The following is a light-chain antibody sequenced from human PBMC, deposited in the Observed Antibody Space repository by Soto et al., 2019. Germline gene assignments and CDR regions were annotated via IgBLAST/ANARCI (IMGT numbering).Light chain of an antibody. J-gene: IGLJ3*02. CDR1: SSNIVSNT. Sequence: QAVLTQPPSASGTPGQRVTISCSGSSSNIVSNTVNWYQQLPGTAPKLLIYSNNQRPSGVPDRFSGSKSGNSASLAISGLQSEDEADYYCAAWDDSLNGWVFGGGTKLTVL. V-gene: IGLV1-44*01. CDR3: AAWDDSLNGWV. CDR2: SNN.